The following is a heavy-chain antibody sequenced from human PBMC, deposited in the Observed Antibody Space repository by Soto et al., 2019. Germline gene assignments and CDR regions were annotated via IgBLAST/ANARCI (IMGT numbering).Heavy chain of an antibody. CDR1: GGSISSYY. Sequence: QVQLQESGPGLVKPSETLSLTCTVSGGSISSYYWSWIRQPPGKGLEWIGYIYYSGSTNYNPSLXSXVXTXXDTSKNQFPLKLSSVTAADTAVYYCARRWGSAADYWGQGTLATVSS. V-gene: IGHV4-59*08. CDR2: IYYSGST. CDR3: ARRWGSAADY. J-gene: IGHJ4*02. D-gene: IGHD2-15*01.